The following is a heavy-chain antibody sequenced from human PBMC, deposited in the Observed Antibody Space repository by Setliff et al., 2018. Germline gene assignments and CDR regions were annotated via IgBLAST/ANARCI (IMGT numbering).Heavy chain of an antibody. V-gene: IGHV4-4*08. CDR1: GGSMSNYF. CDR2: ISSGGST. D-gene: IGHD3-22*01. CDR3: ARNPASGAYYSSRPFHFDY. Sequence: SETLSLTCSVAGGSMSNYFWSWVRRPPGKGLEWIGFISSGGSTIYSPSLKSRVTISVDTSKNQFSLRLTSVTAADTAIYYCARNPASGAYYSSRPFHFDYWGQGALV. J-gene: IGHJ4*02.